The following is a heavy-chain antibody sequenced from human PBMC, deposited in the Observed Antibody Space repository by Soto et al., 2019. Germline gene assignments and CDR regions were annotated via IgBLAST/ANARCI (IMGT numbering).Heavy chain of an antibody. CDR2: MSPNSGNT. CDR1: GYTFTNDD. Sequence: QVQLVQSGAEVKKPGASVKVSCKTSGYTFTNDDINWVRQAAGQGLEWIGWMSPNSGNTGYAQKSQGRVTLTRDTSISTAYRELSSLRSEDTAVYYCARGMSDGFGEVSWGQGTLVTVSS. D-gene: IGHD3-10*01. CDR3: ARGMSDGFGEVS. J-gene: IGHJ5*02. V-gene: IGHV1-8*02.